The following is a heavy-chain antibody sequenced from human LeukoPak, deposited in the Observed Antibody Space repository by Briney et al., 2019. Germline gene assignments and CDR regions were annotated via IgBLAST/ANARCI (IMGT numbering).Heavy chain of an antibody. Sequence: ASVTVSCKASGYTFTNYHINWVRQATGQGLEWVGWMNPNNGDSGYAQKFQGRVTITRDTSISTSYMELRSLRSDDTAVYLCARTTSFTASGYDYWGQGTLVTVSS. D-gene: IGHD6-25*01. V-gene: IGHV1-8*03. CDR3: ARTTSFTASGYDY. CDR2: MNPNNGDS. J-gene: IGHJ4*02. CDR1: GYTFTNYH.